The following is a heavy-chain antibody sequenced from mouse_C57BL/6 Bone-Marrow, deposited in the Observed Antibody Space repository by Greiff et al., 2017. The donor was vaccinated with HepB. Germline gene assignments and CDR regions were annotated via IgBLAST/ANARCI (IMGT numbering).Heavy chain of an antibody. CDR2: ISYDGSN. CDR3: ASRDSYYYGSSPWYFDV. V-gene: IGHV3-6*01. CDR1: GYSITSGYY. D-gene: IGHD1-1*01. J-gene: IGHJ1*03. Sequence: ESGPGLVKPSQSLSLTCSVTGYSITSGYYWNWIRQFPGNKLEWMGYISYDGSNNYNPSLKNRISITRDTSKNQFFLKLNSVTTEDTATYYCASRDSYYYGSSPWYFDVWGTGTTVTVSS.